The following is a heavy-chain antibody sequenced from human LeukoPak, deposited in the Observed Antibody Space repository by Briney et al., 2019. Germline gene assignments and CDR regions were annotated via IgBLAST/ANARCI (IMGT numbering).Heavy chain of an antibody. Sequence: SETLSLTCTVSGGSISSGGYYWSWIRQHPGKGLEWIGYIYYSGSTYYSPSLKSRITISVDTSKNQFSPKLSSVTAADTAVYYCARVCKFLECEDYWGQGTLVTVSS. CDR3: ARVCKFLECEDY. D-gene: IGHD3-3*01. J-gene: IGHJ4*02. CDR1: GGSISSGGYY. V-gene: IGHV4-31*03. CDR2: IYYSGST.